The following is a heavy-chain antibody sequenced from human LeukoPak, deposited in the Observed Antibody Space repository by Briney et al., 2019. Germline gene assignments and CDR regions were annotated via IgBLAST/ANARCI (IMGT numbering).Heavy chain of an antibody. D-gene: IGHD6-19*01. CDR2: LYSGGNT. CDR3: ARESGSGGWGGFDY. V-gene: IGHV3-53*04. J-gene: IGHJ4*02. Sequence: PGGSLRLSCTASGSTFSTYPMTWVRQAPGKGLEWVSVLYSGGNTYYADSVRGRFTISRHNSNNTLYLQMNSLRAEDTAVYYCARESGSGGWGGFDYWGQGILVTVSS. CDR1: GSTFSTYP.